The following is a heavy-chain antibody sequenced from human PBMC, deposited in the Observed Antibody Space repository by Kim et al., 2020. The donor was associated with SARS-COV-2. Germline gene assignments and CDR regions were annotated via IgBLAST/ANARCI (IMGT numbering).Heavy chain of an antibody. V-gene: IGHV3-7*01. D-gene: IGHD3-9*01. CDR3: ARDGNFDWLLYSYYYGMDV. Sequence: GGSLRLSCAASGFTFSSYWMSWVRQAPGKGLEWVANIKQDGSEKYYVDSVKGRFTISRYNAKNSLYLQMNSLRAEDTAVYYCARDGNFDWLLYSYYYGMDVWGQGTTVTVSS. CDR1: GFTFSSYW. J-gene: IGHJ6*02. CDR2: IKQDGSEK.